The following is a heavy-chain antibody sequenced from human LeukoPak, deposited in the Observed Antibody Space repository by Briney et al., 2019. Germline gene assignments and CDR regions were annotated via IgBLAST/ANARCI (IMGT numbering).Heavy chain of an antibody. CDR2: ISSSSSYI. V-gene: IGHV3-21*01. CDR1: GFTFSSYS. CDR3: ARHYGYDPYYYYYGMDV. D-gene: IGHD5-18*01. J-gene: IGHJ6*02. Sequence: PGGSLRLSCAASGFTFSSYSKNWVRQAPGKGLEWVSSISSSSSYIYYADSVKGRFTISRDNAKNSLYLQMNSLRAEDTAVYYCARHYGYDPYYYYYGMDVWGQGTTVTVSS.